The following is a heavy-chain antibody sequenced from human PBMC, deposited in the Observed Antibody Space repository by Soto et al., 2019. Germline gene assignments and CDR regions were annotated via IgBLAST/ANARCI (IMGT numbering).Heavy chain of an antibody. Sequence: GGSLRLSCAASGFTFSNHALSWVRQAPGKGLEWVSAISGSGDSTYSADSVKGRFTISRDNSKTTLYLQMNSLRADDTALYYCAKVSGTGWYNVFHIWGQGTMVTVSS. CDR1: GFTFSNHA. CDR2: ISGSGDST. J-gene: IGHJ3*02. V-gene: IGHV3-23*01. D-gene: IGHD6-19*01. CDR3: AKVSGTGWYNVFHI.